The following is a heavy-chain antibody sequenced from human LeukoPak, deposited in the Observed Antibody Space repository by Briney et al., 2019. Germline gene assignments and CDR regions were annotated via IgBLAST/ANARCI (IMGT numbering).Heavy chain of an antibody. V-gene: IGHV3-21*01. CDR1: GFTFSSYS. J-gene: IGHJ4*02. CDR3: ARDRFRGLGITMVRGVYNI. D-gene: IGHD3-10*01. CDR2: ISSSSSYI. Sequence: GGSLRLSCAASGFTFSSYSMNWVRQAPGKGLEWVSSISSSSSYIYYADSVKGRFTISRDNAKNSLYLQMNSLRAEDTAVYYCARDRFRGLGITMVRGVYNIWGQGTLVTVSS.